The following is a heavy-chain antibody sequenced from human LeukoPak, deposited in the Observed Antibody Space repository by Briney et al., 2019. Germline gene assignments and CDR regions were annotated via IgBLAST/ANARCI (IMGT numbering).Heavy chain of an antibody. J-gene: IGHJ4*02. CDR2: IYSGGST. Sequence: PGGSLRLSCAASGFTVSSNYMSWVRQAPGKGLEWVSVIYSGGSTYYADSVKGRFTISRDNAKNSLYPQMNSLRAEDTAVYYCARDLWTAPGYDSSGYLGEFDYWGQGTLVTVSS. CDR3: ARDLWTAPGYDSSGYLGEFDY. V-gene: IGHV3-53*01. CDR1: GFTVSSNY. D-gene: IGHD3-22*01.